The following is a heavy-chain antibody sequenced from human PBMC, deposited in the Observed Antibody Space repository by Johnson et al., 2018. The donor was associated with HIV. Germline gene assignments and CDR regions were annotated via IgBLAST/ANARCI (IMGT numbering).Heavy chain of an antibody. CDR1: GFTFSDYY. CDR2: ISSSGSTI. J-gene: IGHJ3*02. CDR3: AKDREYGLAWGWAFDI. V-gene: IGHV3-11*04. D-gene: IGHD6-19*01. Sequence: QVHLVESGGGLVKPGGSLRLSCAASGFTFSDYYMSWIRQAPGKGLEWVSYISSSGSTIYYADSVKGRFTISRDNAKNSLYLQMTSRRAEDTAVYYCAKDREYGLAWGWAFDIWGQGTVVTVSS.